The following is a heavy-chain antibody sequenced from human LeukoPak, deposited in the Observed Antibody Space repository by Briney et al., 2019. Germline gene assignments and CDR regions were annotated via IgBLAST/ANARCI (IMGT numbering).Heavy chain of an antibody. D-gene: IGHD1-14*01. CDR3: ARQGSKPEDFWFDP. J-gene: IGHJ5*02. V-gene: IGHV4-39*01. Sequence: SETLSLTCTVSGGSISSSSYYWGWIRQPPGKGLEWIGSIYYSGSTYYNPSLKSRVTISVDTSKNQFSLKLSSVTAADTAVYYCARQGSKPEDFWFDPWGQGTLVTVSS. CDR1: GGSISSSSYY. CDR2: IYYSGST.